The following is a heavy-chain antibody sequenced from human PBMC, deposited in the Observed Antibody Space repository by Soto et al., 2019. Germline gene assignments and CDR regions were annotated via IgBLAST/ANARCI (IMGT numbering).Heavy chain of an antibody. J-gene: IGHJ4*02. V-gene: IGHV3-48*03. CDR2: ISDSGHTI. Sequence: EVQLVESGGRFVQPGESLRLSCAASGFTFSSYEMTWVRQAPGTGLEWISYISDSGHTIHYADSVKGRCTISRASAESSLYLQLDIPRAEDTGVYYCARIGVGVWDIPFVVWGQGTLVTVS. D-gene: IGHD3-16*01. CDR1: GFTFSSYE. CDR3: ARIGVGVWDIPFVV.